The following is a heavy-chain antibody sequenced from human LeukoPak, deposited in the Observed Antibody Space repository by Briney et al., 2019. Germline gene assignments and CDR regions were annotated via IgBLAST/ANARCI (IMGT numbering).Heavy chain of an antibody. D-gene: IGHD3-22*01. CDR1: GGSISSSSYY. CDR2: IYYSGST. Sequence: PSETLSLTCTVSGGSISSSSYYWGWIRQPPGKGLEWIGSIYYSGSTYYNPSLKSRVTISVDTSKNQFSLKLSSVTAADTAVYYCARGYYYYDSSGYPDAFDIWGQGTMVTVSS. J-gene: IGHJ3*02. CDR3: ARGYYYYDSSGYPDAFDI. V-gene: IGHV4-39*07.